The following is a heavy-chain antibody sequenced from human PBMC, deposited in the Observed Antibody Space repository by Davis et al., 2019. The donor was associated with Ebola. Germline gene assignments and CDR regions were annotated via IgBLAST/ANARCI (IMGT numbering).Heavy chain of an antibody. CDR1: GYTFTSYG. V-gene: IGHV1-18*01. J-gene: IGHJ6*03. CDR2: ISAYNGNT. Sequence: ASVKVSCKASGYTFTSYGISWVRQAPGQGLEWMGWISAYNGNTNYAQKLQGRVTITADESTSTAYMELSSLRSEDTAVYYCARHQDPYYYYYYMDVWGKGTTVTVSS. CDR3: ARHQDPYYYYYYMDV.